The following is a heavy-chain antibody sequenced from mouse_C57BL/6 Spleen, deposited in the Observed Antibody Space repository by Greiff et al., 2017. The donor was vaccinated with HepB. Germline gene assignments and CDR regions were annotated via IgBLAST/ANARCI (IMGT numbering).Heavy chain of an antibody. CDR1: GFTFSDYG. V-gene: IGHV5-17*01. J-gene: IGHJ3*01. D-gene: IGHD1-1*01. CDR3: ARGYYGSSPAWFAY. CDR2: ISSGSSTI. Sequence: EVKLMESGGGLVKPGGSLKLSCAASGFTFSDYGMHWVRQAPEKGLEWVAYISSGSSTIYYADTVKGRFTISRDNAKNTLFLQMTSLRSEETAMYYCARGYYGSSPAWFAYWGQGTLVTVSA.